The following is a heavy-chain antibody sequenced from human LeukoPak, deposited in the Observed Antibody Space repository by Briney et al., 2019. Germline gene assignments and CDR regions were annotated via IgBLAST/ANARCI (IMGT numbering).Heavy chain of an antibody. J-gene: IGHJ4*02. CDR1: GYTFTDYG. CDR2: IGASNTNT. D-gene: IGHD1-1*01. V-gene: IGHV1-18*01. Sequence: EASVKVSCKASGYTFTDYGISWVRQAPGQGLEWMGWIGASNTNTDYPQNLQGRVTVTSDTSTSTAYMELRSLRSDDTAVYYCGRGTYSDYGGQGTLVTVSS. CDR3: GRGTYSDY.